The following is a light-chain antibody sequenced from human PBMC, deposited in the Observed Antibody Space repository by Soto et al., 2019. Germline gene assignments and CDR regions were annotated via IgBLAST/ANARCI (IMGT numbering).Light chain of an antibody. Sequence: IVLTQSPATLTLSPGQTATLTCRASQSVSSYLAWYQQKAGQAPRLLIYEGSNRATGIPTRFSGSGSGTDFTLTISGLEPEDFAVYYCQQRNNWPWTFGQGTKVDI. CDR1: QSVSSY. CDR3: QQRNNWPWT. CDR2: EGS. J-gene: IGKJ1*01. V-gene: IGKV3-11*01.